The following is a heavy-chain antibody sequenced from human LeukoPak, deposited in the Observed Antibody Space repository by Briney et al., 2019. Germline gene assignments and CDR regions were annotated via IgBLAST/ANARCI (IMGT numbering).Heavy chain of an antibody. V-gene: IGHV3-74*01. D-gene: IGHD4-11*01. CDR3: ASRSAGLQSDYYYYMDV. J-gene: IGHJ6*03. CDR2: INTDGSSI. CDR1: GFTFSSYW. Sequence: PGGSLRLSCAASGFTFSSYWVHWVRQAPGKGLVWVSRINTDGSSISYADSVKGRFTISRDNAKNTLYLQMNSLRAEDTAVYYCASRSAGLQSDYYYYMDVWGKGTTVTVSS.